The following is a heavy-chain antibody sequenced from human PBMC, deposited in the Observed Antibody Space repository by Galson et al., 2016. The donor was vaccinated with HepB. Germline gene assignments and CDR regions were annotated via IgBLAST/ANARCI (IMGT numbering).Heavy chain of an antibody. Sequence: QSGAEVKKPGESLKISCKGSGYSFVSYWIGWVRQTPGKGLEWMGIIYPDDSDTTYSPSFQGLVTISADKSISTAYLQWSSLKASDTAIYYCARRAYSFGLRGCAFDIRGQGTRVTVSS. J-gene: IGHJ3*02. CDR3: ARRAYSFGLRGCAFDI. CDR2: IYPDDSDT. V-gene: IGHV5-51*01. D-gene: IGHD3-16*01. CDR1: GYSFVSYW.